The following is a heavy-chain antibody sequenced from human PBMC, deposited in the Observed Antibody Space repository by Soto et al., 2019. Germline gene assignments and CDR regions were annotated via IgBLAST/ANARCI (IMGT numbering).Heavy chain of an antibody. CDR2: IIPMFGTA. CDR1: GGTFSTYA. D-gene: IGHD5-18*01. Sequence: QVQLVQSGAEVKKPESSVKVSCKAPGGTFSTYAISWVRQAPGQGLEWMGGIIPMFGTANYAQRFQDRVTITAYESTTTVYMELSSLRSEDTAVYFCASGIQLWLRRINNGYEGWGQGTLVTVSS. V-gene: IGHV1-69*12. J-gene: IGHJ4*02. CDR3: ASGIQLWLRRINNGYEG.